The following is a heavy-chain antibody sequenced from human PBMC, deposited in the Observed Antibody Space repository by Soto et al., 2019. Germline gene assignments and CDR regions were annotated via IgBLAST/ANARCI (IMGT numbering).Heavy chain of an antibody. CDR1: GFTFSSYS. Sequence: EVQLVESGGGLVKPGGSLRLSCAASGFTFSSYSMNWVRQAPGKGLEWVSSISSSSSYIYYADSVKGRFTISRDNAKNSLYLQMNSLRAEDTAVYYCARAPDVKYNWNDEEGAFDIWGQGTMVTVSS. CDR3: ARAPDVKYNWNDEEGAFDI. J-gene: IGHJ3*02. V-gene: IGHV3-21*01. CDR2: ISSSSSYI. D-gene: IGHD1-20*01.